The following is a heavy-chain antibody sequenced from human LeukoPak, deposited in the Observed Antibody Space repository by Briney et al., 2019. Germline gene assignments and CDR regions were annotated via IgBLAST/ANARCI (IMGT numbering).Heavy chain of an antibody. Sequence: GGSLRLSCAASGFTSSSYAMSWVRQAPGTGLERVSAISGSGDSAYYTDSVKGRFTIYRDKSKNTLYLQMSSLRAEDTAIYYCAKEAYDFWSGFSYYFDSWGQGILVTVSS. D-gene: IGHD3-3*01. CDR3: AKEAYDFWSGFSYYFDS. J-gene: IGHJ4*02. V-gene: IGHV3-23*01. CDR2: ISGSGDSA. CDR1: GFTSSSYA.